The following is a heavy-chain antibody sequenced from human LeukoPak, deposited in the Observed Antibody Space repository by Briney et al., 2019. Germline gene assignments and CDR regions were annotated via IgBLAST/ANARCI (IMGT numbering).Heavy chain of an antibody. J-gene: IGHJ6*02. CDR3: ARDLHYYAAMDL. CDR1: GFTFTAYA. D-gene: IGHD3-10*01. CDR2: IGSDNKP. V-gene: IGHV3-23*01. Sequence: GGSLRLSSEASGFTFTAYAITWVRQAPGKGPEWVSSIGSDNKPHYSESVKGRFAISRDNSKSTLFLQLNSLRAEDTALYYCARDLHYYAAMDLWGQGTTVTVSS.